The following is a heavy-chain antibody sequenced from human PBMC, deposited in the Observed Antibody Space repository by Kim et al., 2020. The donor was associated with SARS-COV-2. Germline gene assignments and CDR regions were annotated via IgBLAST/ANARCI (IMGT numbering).Heavy chain of an antibody. CDR2: GDTA. Sequence: GDTANYAEHVKGRYTISRDNPKQTLYLQMSSLRAEDTAIYYCANPRQPDYWGQGTLVTVSS. J-gene: IGHJ4*02. D-gene: IGHD6-13*01. V-gene: IGHV3-23*01. CDR3: ANPRQPDY.